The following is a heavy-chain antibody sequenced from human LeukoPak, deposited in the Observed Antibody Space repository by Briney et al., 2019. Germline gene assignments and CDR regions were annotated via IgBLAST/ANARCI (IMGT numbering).Heavy chain of an antibody. CDR2: IYPGDSDT. CDR3: ARLLRNIAAAVYYFDY. J-gene: IGHJ4*02. V-gene: IGHV5-51*01. CDR1: GYNFTNYW. Sequence: GESLKISCKGSGYNFTNYWIGWVRQMPGKGLEWMGIIYPGDSDTRYSPSFQGQVTISADKSISTAYLQWSSLKASDTAMYYCARLLRNIAAAVYYFDYWGQGTLVTVSS. D-gene: IGHD6-13*01.